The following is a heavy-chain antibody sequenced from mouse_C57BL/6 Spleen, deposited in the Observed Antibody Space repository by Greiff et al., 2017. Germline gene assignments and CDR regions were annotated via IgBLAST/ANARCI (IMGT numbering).Heavy chain of an antibody. CDR3: AILTTVVGGGFAY. J-gene: IGHJ3*01. D-gene: IGHD1-1*01. V-gene: IGHV1-61*01. CDR2: IYPSDSET. Sequence: QVQLQQPGAELVRPGSSVKLSCKASGYTFTSSWMDWVKQRPGQGLEWIGNIYPSDSETHYNQKFKDKATLTVDKSSSTAYMQLRSLTSEDSAVYYCAILTTVVGGGFAYWGQGTLVTVSA. CDR1: GYTFTSSW.